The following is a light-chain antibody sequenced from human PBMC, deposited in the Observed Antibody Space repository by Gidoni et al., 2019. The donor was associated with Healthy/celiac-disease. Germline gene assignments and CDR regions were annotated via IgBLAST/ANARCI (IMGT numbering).Light chain of an antibody. CDR2: HNN. J-gene: IGLJ2*01. Sequence: QSVLTQPPSVSEAPRQKVTIACSGSSSNIGNNYVSWYQQLPGTAPTLLIYHNNKRPSVIPDRFSGSKSGTSATLGITGLQTGDEADYYCGTWDSSLSAVVFGGGTKLTVL. V-gene: IGLV1-51*01. CDR1: SSNIGNNY. CDR3: GTWDSSLSAVV.